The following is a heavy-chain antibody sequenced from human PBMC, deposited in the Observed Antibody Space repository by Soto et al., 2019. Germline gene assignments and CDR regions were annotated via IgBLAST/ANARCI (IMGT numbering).Heavy chain of an antibody. J-gene: IGHJ5*02. V-gene: IGHV1-18*04. CDR2: ISAYNGNT. CDR1: GYTFTSYG. Sequence: ASVKVSCKASGYTFTSYGISWVRQAPGQGLEWMGWISAYNGNTNYAQKLQGRVTMTTDTSTSTAYMELRSLRSDDTAVYYCARDTYSRRWYGRFDLWGQAILVSVSS. CDR3: ARDTYSRRWYGRFDL. D-gene: IGHD6-19*01.